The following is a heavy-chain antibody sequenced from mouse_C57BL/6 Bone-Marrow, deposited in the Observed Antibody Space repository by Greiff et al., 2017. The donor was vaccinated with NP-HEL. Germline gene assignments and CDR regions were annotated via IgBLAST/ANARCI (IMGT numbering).Heavy chain of an antibody. CDR2: ISRGSSTI. CDR3: ARVSWDGYYAMDY. J-gene: IGHJ4*01. CDR1: GFTFSDYG. Sequence: EVQLVESGGGLVKPGGSLKLSCAASGFTFSDYGMHWVRQAPEKGLEWVAYISRGSSTIYYADTVKGRFTISGDNAKNTLFLQMTSLRSEETAEYYCARVSWDGYYAMDYWGQGTSVTVSS. V-gene: IGHV5-17*01. D-gene: IGHD4-1*01.